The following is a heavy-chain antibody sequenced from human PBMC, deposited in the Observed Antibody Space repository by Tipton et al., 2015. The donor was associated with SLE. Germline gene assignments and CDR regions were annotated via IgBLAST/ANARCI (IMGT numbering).Heavy chain of an antibody. J-gene: IGHJ2*01. CDR2: IIPIFGTP. CDR1: GGTLSNFA. Sequence: QLVQSGAEVKKPGSSVKVSCKASGGTLSNFAISWVRQAPGQGLEWMGEIIPIFGTPNSAQKFQGRVTITADEVTSTAYMELSSLRPEDTAVYYCARRRWLQLDWYFDLWGRGILVTVSS. V-gene: IGHV1-69*01. D-gene: IGHD5-24*01. CDR3: ARRRWLQLDWYFDL.